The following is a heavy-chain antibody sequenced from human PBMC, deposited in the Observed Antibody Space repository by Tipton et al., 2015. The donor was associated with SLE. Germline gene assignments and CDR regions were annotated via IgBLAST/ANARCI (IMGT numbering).Heavy chain of an antibody. V-gene: IGHV4-4*07. CDR2: IYTSGST. Sequence: TLSLTCTVSGGSISSYYWSWIRQPAGKGLEWIGRIYTSGSTNYNPSLKSRVTMSVDTSKNQFSLKLSSVTAADTAGYYCARDVAAAGPPSPSAFDIWGQGTMVTVSS. CDR1: GGSISSYY. D-gene: IGHD6-13*01. J-gene: IGHJ3*02. CDR3: ARDVAAAGPPSPSAFDI.